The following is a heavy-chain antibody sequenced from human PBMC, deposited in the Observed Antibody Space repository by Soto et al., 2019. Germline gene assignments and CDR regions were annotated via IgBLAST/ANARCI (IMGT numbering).Heavy chain of an antibody. CDR2: ISAYNGNT. V-gene: IGHV1-18*01. CDR1: GYTFTSYG. CDR3: AREPYCSSTSCYAGDAFDI. J-gene: IGHJ3*02. Sequence: QVQLVQSGAEVKKPGASVKVSCKASGYTFTSYGISWVRQAPGQGLEWMGWISAYNGNTNYAQKLQGRVTMTTDTSTRTAYMELRSLRSDDTAVYYCAREPYCSSTSCYAGDAFDIWGQGTMVTVSS. D-gene: IGHD2-2*01.